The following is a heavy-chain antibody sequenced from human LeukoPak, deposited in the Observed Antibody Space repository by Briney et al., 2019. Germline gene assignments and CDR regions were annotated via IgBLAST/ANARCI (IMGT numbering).Heavy chain of an antibody. CDR2: IKQDGSEK. CDR1: GFTFSSYW. Sequence: GGSLRLSCAASGFTFSSYWMSWVRQAPGKGLEWVANIKQDGSEKYYVDSVKGRFTISRDNAKNSLYLQMNSLRAEDTAVYYCARVDTAMVQGLDYWGQGTLVTVSS. J-gene: IGHJ4*02. D-gene: IGHD5-18*01. CDR3: ARVDTAMVQGLDY. V-gene: IGHV3-7*03.